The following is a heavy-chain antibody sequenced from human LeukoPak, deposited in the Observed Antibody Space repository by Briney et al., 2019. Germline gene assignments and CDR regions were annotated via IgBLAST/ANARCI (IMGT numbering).Heavy chain of an antibody. CDR3: ARTRYDFWSGYPYYSDY. D-gene: IGHD3-3*01. J-gene: IGHJ4*02. CDR2: INHSGST. V-gene: IGHV4-34*01. Sequence: SETLSLTCAVYGGSFSGYYWSWIRQPPGKGLEWIGEINHSGSTNYNPSLKSRVTISVDTSKNQFSLKLSSVTAADTAVYYCARTRYDFWSGYPYYSDYWGQGTLVTVSS. CDR1: GGSFSGYY.